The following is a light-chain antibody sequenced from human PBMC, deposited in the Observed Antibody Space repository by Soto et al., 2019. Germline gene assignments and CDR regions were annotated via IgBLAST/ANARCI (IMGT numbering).Light chain of an antibody. CDR2: EVT. J-gene: IGLJ3*02. CDR3: CSSADSGTFWV. Sequence: HSALTQPASVSGSPGQSITISCTGTSSDVGGYNLVSWYQQHPGKAPKLMIYEVTKRPSGVSNRFSGSKSGNTASLTISGLQAEDEADYYCCSSADSGTFWVFGGGTKLTVL. CDR1: SSDVGGYNL. V-gene: IGLV2-23*02.